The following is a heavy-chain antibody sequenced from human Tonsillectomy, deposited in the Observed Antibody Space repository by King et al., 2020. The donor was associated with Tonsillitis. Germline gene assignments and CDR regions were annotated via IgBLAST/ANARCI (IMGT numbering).Heavy chain of an antibody. V-gene: IGHV3-33*01. CDR2: ISDVGSYK. J-gene: IGHJ4*02. CDR3: ARGLLYLDG. D-gene: IGHD3-10*01. Sequence: VQLVESGGYVVQPWRSLRLFCAASGLSFIGDAMHGVRQAPGKGRECVALISDVGSYKNYAASVKGRFTISRDNSKNTLYLQMNSLRGEDTAVYYCARGLLYLDGWGQGTLVTVSS. CDR1: GLSFIGDA.